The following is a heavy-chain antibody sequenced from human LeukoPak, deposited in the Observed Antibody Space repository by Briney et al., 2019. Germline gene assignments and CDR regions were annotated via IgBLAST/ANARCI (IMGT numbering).Heavy chain of an antibody. Sequence: PSETLSLTCTVSGGSISSYYWSWIRQPPGKGLEWIGYIYYSGSTNYNPSLKSRVTISVDTSKNQFSLKLSSVTAADTAVYYCARDTVWGSYRYFDYWGQGTLVTVSS. V-gene: IGHV4-59*12. CDR1: GGSISSYY. CDR3: ARDTVWGSYRYFDY. J-gene: IGHJ4*02. CDR2: IYYSGST. D-gene: IGHD3-16*02.